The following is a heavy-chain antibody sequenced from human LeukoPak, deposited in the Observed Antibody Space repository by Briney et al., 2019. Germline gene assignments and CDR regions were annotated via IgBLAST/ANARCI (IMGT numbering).Heavy chain of an antibody. Sequence: GGSLRLSCAASGFTFSSYGMHWVRQAPGKGLEWVAVIWYDGSNKYYADSVKGRFTISRDNSKNTLYLQMNSLRAEDTAVYYCARDRDTVTSTYYYYMDVWGKGTTVTVSS. CDR1: GFTFSSYG. J-gene: IGHJ6*03. D-gene: IGHD4-17*01. CDR3: ARDRDTVTSTYYYYMDV. CDR2: IWYDGSNK. V-gene: IGHV3-33*01.